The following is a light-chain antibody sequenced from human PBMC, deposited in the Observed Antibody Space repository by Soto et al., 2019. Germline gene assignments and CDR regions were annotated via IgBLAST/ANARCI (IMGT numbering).Light chain of an antibody. Sequence: QSALTQPASVSGSPGQSITISCTGTSSDVGGYNLVSWYRQYPGKAPQLMLYDVTNRPSRMSDRFSGSKSGNTAYLTISGLQADGEADYYCSSHTSSNTVVFGGGTKLTVL. J-gene: IGLJ2*01. CDR1: SSDVGGYNL. CDR3: SSHTSSNTVV. CDR2: DVT. V-gene: IGLV2-14*01.